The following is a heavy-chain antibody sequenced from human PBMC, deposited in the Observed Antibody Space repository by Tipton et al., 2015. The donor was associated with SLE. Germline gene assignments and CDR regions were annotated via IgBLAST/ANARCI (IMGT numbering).Heavy chain of an antibody. D-gene: IGHD5-12*01. CDR1: GYTFTSYG. J-gene: IGHJ6*02. Sequence: QVQLVQSGAEVKKPGASVKVSCKASGYTFTSYGISWVRQAPGQGLEWMGWISAYNGNTNYAQKLQGRVTMTTDTSTSTAYMELRSLRSDDTAVYYCARDQGLLYSGYDSYYYYGMDVWGQGTTVTVSS. V-gene: IGHV1-18*01. CDR2: ISAYNGNT. CDR3: ARDQGLLYSGYDSYYYYGMDV.